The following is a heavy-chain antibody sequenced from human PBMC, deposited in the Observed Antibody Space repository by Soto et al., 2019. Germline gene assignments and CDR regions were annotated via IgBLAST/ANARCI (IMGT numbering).Heavy chain of an antibody. CDR1: GFSIRSSSYY. D-gene: IGHD2-8*01. V-gene: IGHV4-39*01. Sequence: SETLSLTCTVPGFSIRSSSYYWGWIRQPPGKGLEWIGSIYYGGSTYYNPSLKSRVTISVDTSKNQFSLKLSSVTAADTAVYYCASRLFRSTNGQPVGDVWGQGTTVT. J-gene: IGHJ6*02. CDR2: IYYGGST. CDR3: ASRLFRSTNGQPVGDV.